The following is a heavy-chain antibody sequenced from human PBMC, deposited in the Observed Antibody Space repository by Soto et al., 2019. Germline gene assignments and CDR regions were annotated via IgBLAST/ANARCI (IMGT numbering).Heavy chain of an antibody. D-gene: IGHD3-16*01. CDR3: ATASETF. Sequence: HPGGSLRLSCAVSGFIFNNYWISWARQAPWKGLEWVATIKEDGIEKYYVDSVKGRFSILRDNARNSLYLQMNSLRAEDTAVYYCATASETFWGRGTLVTVSS. J-gene: IGHJ4*02. CDR2: IKEDGIEK. V-gene: IGHV3-7*01. CDR1: GFIFNNYW.